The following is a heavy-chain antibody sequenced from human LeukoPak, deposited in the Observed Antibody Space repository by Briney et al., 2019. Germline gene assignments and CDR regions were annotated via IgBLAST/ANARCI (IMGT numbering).Heavy chain of an antibody. Sequence: SVKVSCKASGGTFSSYAISWVRQAPGQGLEWMGGIIPIFGTANYAQKFQGRVTITTDESTSTAYMELSSLRSEDTAVYYCARVSNGYSYGGLYYFDYWGQGTLVTVSS. CDR2: IIPIFGTA. CDR3: ARVSNGYSYGGLYYFDY. D-gene: IGHD5-18*01. V-gene: IGHV1-69*05. CDR1: GGTFSSYA. J-gene: IGHJ4*02.